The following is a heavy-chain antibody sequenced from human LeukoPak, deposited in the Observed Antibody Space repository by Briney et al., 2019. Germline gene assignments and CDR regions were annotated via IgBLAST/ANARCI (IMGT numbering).Heavy chain of an antibody. Sequence: SETLSLTCTVSGGSISSGSHYWSWIRQPAGKGLEWIGRIYTSGSTNYNPSLKSRVTISVDTSKNQFSLKLSSVTAADTAVYYCARSPYYYDSTNYFDYWGQGTLVTVSS. CDR3: ARSPYYYDSTNYFDY. D-gene: IGHD3-22*01. V-gene: IGHV4-61*02. J-gene: IGHJ4*02. CDR1: GGSISSGSHY. CDR2: IYTSGST.